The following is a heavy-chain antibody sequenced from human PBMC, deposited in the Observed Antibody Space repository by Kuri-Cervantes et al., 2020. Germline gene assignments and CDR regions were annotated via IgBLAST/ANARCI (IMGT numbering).Heavy chain of an antibody. V-gene: IGHV3-23*01. Sequence: GGSLRLSCAASGFTFSSYAMNWVRQAPGKGLEWVSGISLTGNTAYYADSVKGRFTISRDNSKNTLYLQMNSLRAEDTAVYYCARGVVGLRNWFDPWGQGTLVTVSS. CDR3: ARGVVGLRNWFDP. CDR1: GFTFSSYA. D-gene: IGHD4-17*01. J-gene: IGHJ5*02. CDR2: ISLTGNTA.